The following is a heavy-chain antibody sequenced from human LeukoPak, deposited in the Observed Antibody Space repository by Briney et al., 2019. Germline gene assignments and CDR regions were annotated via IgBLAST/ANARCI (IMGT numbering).Heavy chain of an antibody. J-gene: IGHJ4*02. D-gene: IGHD3-10*01. CDR3: ARGFGELRY. CDR2: IYYSGST. Sequence: SETLSLTCTVSGGSISSSSYYWSWIRQPPGKGLEWIGYIYYSGSTNYNPSLKSRVTISVDTSKNQFSLKLSSVTAADTAVYYCARGFGELRYWGQGTLVTVSS. V-gene: IGHV4-61*01. CDR1: GGSISSSSYY.